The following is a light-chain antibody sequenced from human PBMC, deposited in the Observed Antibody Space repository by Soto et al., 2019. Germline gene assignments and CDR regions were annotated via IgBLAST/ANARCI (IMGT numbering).Light chain of an antibody. CDR3: QQYNNWPPNT. V-gene: IGKV3-15*01. Sequence: EIVMTQSPATLSVSPGERATLSGRASQSVSANLAWYQQKPGQAPRLLIYGASTRATGIPGRFSGSGYGTEFTLTISSLQSEDFAVYYCQQYNNWPPNTFGPGTKVDIK. CDR2: GAS. CDR1: QSVSAN. J-gene: IGKJ3*01.